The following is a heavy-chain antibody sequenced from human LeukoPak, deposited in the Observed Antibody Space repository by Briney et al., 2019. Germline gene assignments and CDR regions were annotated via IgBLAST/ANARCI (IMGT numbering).Heavy chain of an antibody. CDR2: INPNSGDT. CDR1: GYTFTGYY. D-gene: IGHD3-10*01. J-gene: IGHJ4*02. V-gene: IGHV1-2*02. CDR3: ARGGSGNYYSPMNR. Sequence: ASVKVSCKASGYTFTGYYMHWVRQAPGQGLEWMGWINPNSGDTNYAQKFQGRVTMTRDTSISTAYMELSRLRSDDTAVYYFARGGSGNYYSPMNRWGQGTLVTVSS.